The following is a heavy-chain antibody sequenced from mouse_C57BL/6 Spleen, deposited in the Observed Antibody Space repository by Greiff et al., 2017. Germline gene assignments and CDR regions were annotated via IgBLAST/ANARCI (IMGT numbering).Heavy chain of an antibody. CDR1: GYTFTSYW. D-gene: IGHD1-1*01. CDR3: ARGITTVVVTDYYAMDY. J-gene: IGHJ4*01. CDR2: IHPNSGST. Sequence: VQLQQPGAELVKPGASVKLSCKASGYTFTSYWMHWVKQRPGQGLEWIGMIHPNSGSTNYNEKFKSKATLTVDKSSSTAYMQLSSLTSEDSAVYYCARGITTVVVTDYYAMDYWGQGTSVTVSS. V-gene: IGHV1-64*01.